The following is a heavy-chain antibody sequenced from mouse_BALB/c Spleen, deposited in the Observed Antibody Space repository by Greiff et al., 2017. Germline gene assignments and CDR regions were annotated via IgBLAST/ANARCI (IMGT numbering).Heavy chain of an antibody. CDR3: ARPFPHYYAMDY. Sequence: DVKLVESGGGLVQPGGSRKLSCAASGFTFSSFGMHWVRQAPEKGLEWVAYISSGSSTIYYADTVKGRFTISRDNPKNTLFLQMTSLRSEDTAMYYCARPFPHYYAMDYWGQGTSVTVSA. CDR1: GFTFSSFG. V-gene: IGHV5-17*02. CDR2: ISSGSSTI. J-gene: IGHJ4*01.